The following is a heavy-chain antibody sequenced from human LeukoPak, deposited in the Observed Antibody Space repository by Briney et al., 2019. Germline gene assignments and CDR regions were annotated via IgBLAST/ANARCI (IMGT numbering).Heavy chain of an antibody. CDR1: GGTFSSYA. J-gene: IGHJ5*02. V-gene: IGHV1-69*01. CDR3: ARDDIVVVPAALRKFDP. Sequence: SVKVSCKASGGTFSSYAISWVRQAPGQGLEWMGGITPIFGTANYAQKFQGRVTITADESTSTAYMELSSLRSEDTAVYYCARDDIVVVPAALRKFDPWGQGTLVTVSS. D-gene: IGHD2-2*01. CDR2: ITPIFGTA.